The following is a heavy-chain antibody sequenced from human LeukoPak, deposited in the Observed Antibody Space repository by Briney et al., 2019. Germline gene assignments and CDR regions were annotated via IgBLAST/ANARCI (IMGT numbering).Heavy chain of an antibody. CDR3: ARGRRSERIIDY. CDR2: IYTSGST. Sequence: PSETLSLTCTVSGGSISSGSYYWSWIRQPAGKGLEWIGRIYTSGSTNYNPSLKSRVTISVDTSKNQFSLKLSSVTAADTAVYYCARGRRSERIIDYWGQGTLVTVSS. V-gene: IGHV4-61*02. CDR1: GGSISSGSYY. J-gene: IGHJ4*02. D-gene: IGHD3-16*01.